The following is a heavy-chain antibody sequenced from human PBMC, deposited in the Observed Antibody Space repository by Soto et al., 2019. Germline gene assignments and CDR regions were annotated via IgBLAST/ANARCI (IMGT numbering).Heavy chain of an antibody. CDR1: GFTFTSYA. V-gene: IGHV3-23*01. CDR3: AKGDTTMITDYDARDV. Sequence: GGSLRLSCALSGFTFTSYAMTWVRQAPGKGLEWVSAIRGSGGSEFYADSVKGRFTISRDNSKNTIYLQMKSLRAEDTPLYYCAKGDTTMITDYDARDVWGQGTTVTVSS. CDR2: IRGSGGSE. J-gene: IGHJ6*02. D-gene: IGHD5-18*01.